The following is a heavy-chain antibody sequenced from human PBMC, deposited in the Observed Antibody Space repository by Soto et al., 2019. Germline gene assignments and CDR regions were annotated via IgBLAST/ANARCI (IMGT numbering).Heavy chain of an antibody. D-gene: IGHD4-4*01. Sequence: ESGGGVVQPGRSLRLSCAASGFTFSSYAMHWVRQAPGKGLEWVAVISYDGSNKYYADSVKGRFTISRDNSKNTLYLQMNSLRAEDTAVYYCAKDYSNVYYYYGMDVWGQGTTVTVSS. CDR2: ISYDGSNK. CDR3: AKDYSNVYYYYGMDV. CDR1: GFTFSSYA. J-gene: IGHJ6*02. V-gene: IGHV3-30*04.